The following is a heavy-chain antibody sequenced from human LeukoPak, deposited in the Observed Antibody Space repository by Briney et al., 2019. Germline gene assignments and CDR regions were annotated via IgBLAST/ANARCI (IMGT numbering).Heavy chain of an antibody. Sequence: GGSLRLSCEASGITVSYNYMSWVRQAPGKGLQWVSVIYSDGKTYYADSVKGRFTISRDNSKNTLYLQMNSLRVADAAMYYCASLYKGGYWGQGTLVTVSS. CDR3: ASLYKGGY. V-gene: IGHV3-66*02. D-gene: IGHD1-1*01. CDR2: IYSDGKT. J-gene: IGHJ4*02. CDR1: GITVSYNY.